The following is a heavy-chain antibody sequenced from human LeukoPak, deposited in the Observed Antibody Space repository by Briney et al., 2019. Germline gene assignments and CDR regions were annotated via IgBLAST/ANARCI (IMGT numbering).Heavy chain of an antibody. J-gene: IGHJ5*02. CDR3: ARDLSYSSGWYDH. D-gene: IGHD6-19*01. CDR2: ISAYNGNT. Sequence: ASVKVSCKASGYTFSNYYIHWVRQAPGQGLEWMGWISAYNGNTNYAQKLQGRVTMTTDTSTSTAYMELRSLRSDDTAVYYCARDLSYSSGWYDHWGQGTLVTVSS. V-gene: IGHV1-18*04. CDR1: GYTFSNYY.